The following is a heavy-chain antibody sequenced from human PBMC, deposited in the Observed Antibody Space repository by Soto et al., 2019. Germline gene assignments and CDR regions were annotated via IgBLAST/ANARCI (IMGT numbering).Heavy chain of an antibody. CDR1: GFTFSDYY. CDR2: ISSGGVTI. Sequence: QVQLLESGGGLVKPGGSLRLSCAASGFTFSDYYMSWIRQAPGRGLEWVSYISSGGVTIYYADSVKGRSTISRDNAKDSLYLQMSSLRAEDTAVYYCARERGGWAVNPWGQGTLVTVSS. CDR3: ARERGGWAVNP. D-gene: IGHD4-4*01. V-gene: IGHV3-11*01. J-gene: IGHJ5*02.